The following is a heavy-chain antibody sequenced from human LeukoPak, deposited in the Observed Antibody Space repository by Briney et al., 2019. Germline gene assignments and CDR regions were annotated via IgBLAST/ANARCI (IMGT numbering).Heavy chain of an antibody. CDR3: ARAYCGGDCYSLIVANYYYGMDV. Sequence: SVKVSCKASGGTFSSYAISWVRQAPGQGLEWMGGIIPIFGTANYAQKFQGRVTITADESTSTAYMELSSLGSEDTAVHYCARAYCGGDCYSLIVANYYYGMDVWGQGTTVTVSS. V-gene: IGHV1-69*13. CDR1: GGTFSSYA. D-gene: IGHD2-21*02. CDR2: IIPIFGTA. J-gene: IGHJ6*02.